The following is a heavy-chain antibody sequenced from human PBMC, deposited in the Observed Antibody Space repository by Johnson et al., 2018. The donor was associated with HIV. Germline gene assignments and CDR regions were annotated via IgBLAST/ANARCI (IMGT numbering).Heavy chain of an antibody. CDR1: GFTFDDYG. D-gene: IGHD6-6*01. J-gene: IGHJ3*01. V-gene: IGHV3-20*04. Sequence: VQLVESGGGVVQPGRSLRLSCVASGFTFDDYGMSWVRQAPGKGLEWVCGINWRGGSTGYADSVKGRFTISRDNAKNSLYLQMNSLRAEDTALYYCARDVREYSSSFDAFDVWGQGTMVTVSS. CDR2: INWRGGST. CDR3: ARDVREYSSSFDAFDV.